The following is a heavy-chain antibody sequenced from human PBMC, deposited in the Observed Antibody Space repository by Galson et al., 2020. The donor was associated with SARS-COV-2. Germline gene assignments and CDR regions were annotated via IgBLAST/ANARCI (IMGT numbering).Heavy chain of an antibody. Sequence: GESLKISCAASGFSFSTYAMSWVRPAPGKGLECVSGISDYGASTYYADSVKGRFTISRDNSKNSLYLQMDSLRVEDTAVYYCAKVPRMMITVGGDLGPDYFDYWGQGTVVTVSS. V-gene: IGHV3-23*01. CDR2: ISDYGAST. CDR1: GFSFSTYA. D-gene: IGHD3-16*01. J-gene: IGHJ4*02. CDR3: AKVPRMMITVGGDLGPDYFDY.